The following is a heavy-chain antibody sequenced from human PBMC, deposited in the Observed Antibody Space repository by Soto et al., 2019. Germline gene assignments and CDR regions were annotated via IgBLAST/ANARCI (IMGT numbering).Heavy chain of an antibody. CDR2: ISYDGTDK. Sequence: QVQLVESGGGVVQPGRSLRLSCAASGFTFSSYGIHCVRQAPGKGLEWVALISYDGTDKYYADSVKGRFTISRDNSKNTLYLQMSSLGPEDTAVYYCVKERYAQLWLEDYGMDVWGQGTTVTV. CDR1: GFTFSSYG. CDR3: VKERYAQLWLEDYGMDV. J-gene: IGHJ6*02. V-gene: IGHV3-30*18. D-gene: IGHD5-18*01.